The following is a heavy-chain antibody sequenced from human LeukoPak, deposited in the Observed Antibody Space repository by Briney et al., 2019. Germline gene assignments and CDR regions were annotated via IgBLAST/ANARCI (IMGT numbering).Heavy chain of an antibody. CDR2: IYTSGST. Sequence: KPSETLSLTCTVSGGSISSGSYYWSWIRQPAGKGLEWIGRIYTSGSTNYNPSLKSRVTISVDTSKNQFSLKLSSVTAADTAVYYCARRAQGPRLKWAFDIWGQGTMVTVSS. CDR1: GGSISSGSYY. V-gene: IGHV4-61*02. CDR3: ARRAQGPRLKWAFDI. J-gene: IGHJ3*02. D-gene: IGHD1-26*01.